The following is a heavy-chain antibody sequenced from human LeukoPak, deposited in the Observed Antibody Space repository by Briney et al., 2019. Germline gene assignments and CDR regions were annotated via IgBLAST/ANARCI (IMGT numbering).Heavy chain of an antibody. V-gene: IGHV3-7*01. CDR3: ASDFWSGYYTGSGSDY. D-gene: IGHD3-3*01. J-gene: IGHJ4*02. CDR1: GFTFSSYW. CDR2: IKQDGSEK. Sequence: GGSLRLSCAASGFTFSSYWMSWVRQAPGKGLEWVANIKQDGSEKYYVDSVKGRFTISRDNAKNSLYLQMNSLRAEDTAVYYCASDFWSGYYTGSGSDYWGQGTLVTVSS.